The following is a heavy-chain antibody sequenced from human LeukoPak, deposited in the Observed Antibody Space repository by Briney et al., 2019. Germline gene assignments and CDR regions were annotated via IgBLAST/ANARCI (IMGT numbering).Heavy chain of an antibody. CDR1: GYRFTSDW. J-gene: IGHJ4*02. D-gene: IGHD1-7*01. CDR2: IYPGDSNT. V-gene: IGHV5-51*01. Sequence: GESLKISCKGSGYRFTSDWIGWVRQMPGKGLEWMGIIYPGDSNTKYSPPFQGQVTISADKSISTAYLQWSSLKASDTAMYYCARLPLNYPRASPLGYWGQGTPVTVSS. CDR3: ARLPLNYPRASPLGY.